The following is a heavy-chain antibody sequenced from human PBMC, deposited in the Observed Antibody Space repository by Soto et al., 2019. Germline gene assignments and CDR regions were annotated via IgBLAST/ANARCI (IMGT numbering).Heavy chain of an antibody. Sequence: GASVKVSCKASGGTFSSYAISWVRQAPGQGLEWMGGIIPIFGTANYAQKFQGRVTITADESTSTAYMELSSLRSEDTAVYYCARDIQQLLVENWFDPWGQGTLVTVSS. CDR2: IIPIFGTA. J-gene: IGHJ5*02. V-gene: IGHV1-69*13. D-gene: IGHD6-13*01. CDR3: ARDIQQLLVENWFDP. CDR1: GGTFSSYA.